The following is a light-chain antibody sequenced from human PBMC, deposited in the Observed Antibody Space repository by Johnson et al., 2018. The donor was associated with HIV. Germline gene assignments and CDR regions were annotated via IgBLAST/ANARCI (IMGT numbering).Light chain of an antibody. CDR1: SSNFGNDY. J-gene: IGLJ1*01. CDR2: KND. Sequence: QSVLTQPPSVSAAPGQKVTISCSTNSSNFGNDYVSCYQQLPGTAPKLLIYKNDKRRSVIPDRFSGSKSGTSATLGITGLQTGDEADYYCGTWDSSLTVGVFGSGTKVTVL. V-gene: IGLV1-51*02. CDR3: GTWDSSLTVGV.